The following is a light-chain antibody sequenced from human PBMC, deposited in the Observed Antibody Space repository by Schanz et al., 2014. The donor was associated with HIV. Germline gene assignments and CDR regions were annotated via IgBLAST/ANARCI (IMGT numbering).Light chain of an antibody. CDR1: SSDVRGYNL. CDR3: AAWDDSLNGPYV. V-gene: IGLV2-14*02. CDR2: DVS. J-gene: IGLJ1*01. Sequence: QSALTQPASVSGSPGQSITISCSGTSSDVRGYNLVSWYQQHPGKAPKLMIYDVSKRPSGVPDRFSGSRSGNTASLTVSGLQAEDEADYYCAAWDDSLNGPYVFGTGTKLTVL.